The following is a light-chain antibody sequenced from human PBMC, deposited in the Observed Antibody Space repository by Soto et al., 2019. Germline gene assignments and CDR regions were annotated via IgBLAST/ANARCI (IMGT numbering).Light chain of an antibody. Sequence: QSALTQPASVSGSSGQSITLSCTGTSSDVGGYNYVSWYQQHPGKAPKLMIYDVSNRPSGVSNRFSGSKSGNTASLTISGLQAEDEADYYCSSYTSSSTQVFGTGTKVT. J-gene: IGLJ1*01. CDR1: SSDVGGYNY. CDR2: DVS. CDR3: SSYTSSSTQV. V-gene: IGLV2-14*01.